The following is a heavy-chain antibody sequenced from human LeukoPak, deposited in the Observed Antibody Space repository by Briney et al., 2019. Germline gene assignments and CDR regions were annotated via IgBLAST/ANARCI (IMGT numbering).Heavy chain of an antibody. D-gene: IGHD3-22*01. J-gene: IGHJ4*02. CDR3: ARDRYDSSGFGDYFDY. V-gene: IGHV3-30-3*01. Sequence: PGGSLRLSCAASGFTFSSYAMHWVRQAPGKGLEWVAVISYAGGNKYYTDSVKGRFTISRDNAKNTLYLQMNTLRAEDTAVYYCARDRYDSSGFGDYFDYWGQGTLVTVSS. CDR2: ISYAGGNK. CDR1: GFTFSSYA.